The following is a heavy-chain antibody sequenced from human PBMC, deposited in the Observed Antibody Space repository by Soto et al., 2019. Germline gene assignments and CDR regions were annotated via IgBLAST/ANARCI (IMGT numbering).Heavy chain of an antibody. CDR2: IYYSGYT. D-gene: IGHD3-16*01. V-gene: IGHV4-39*01. CDR1: GVSISSSSSY. J-gene: IGHJ6*02. CDR3: ARHNGPLYVGYYYDMDV. Sequence: SKTLSLTCTVSGVSISSSSSYWGWIRQPPGKGLEWIGSIYYSGYTYYNPSLKSRVTISVDTSMNQFSLKLSSVTAADTAVYYCARHNGPLYVGYYYDMDVWGQATTVS.